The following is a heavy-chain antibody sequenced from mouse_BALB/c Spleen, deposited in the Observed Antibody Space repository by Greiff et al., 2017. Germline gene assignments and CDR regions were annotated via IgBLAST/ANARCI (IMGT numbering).Heavy chain of an antibody. J-gene: IGHJ4*01. CDR1: GFTFSSYT. V-gene: IGHV5-6-4*01. CDR3: TREGTGYAMDY. D-gene: IGHD4-1*01. Sequence: EVKLMESGGGLVKPGGSLKLSCAASGFTFSSYTMSWVRQTPEKRLEWVATISSGGSYTYYPDSVKGRFTISRDNAKNTLYLQMSSLKSEDTAMYYCTREGTGYAMDYWGQGTSVTVSS. CDR2: ISSGGSYT.